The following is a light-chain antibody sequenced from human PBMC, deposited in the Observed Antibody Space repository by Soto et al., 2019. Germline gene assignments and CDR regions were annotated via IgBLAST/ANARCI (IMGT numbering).Light chain of an antibody. CDR2: AAS. J-gene: IGKJ3*01. CDR3: RQYYSYPLT. Sequence: AIRMTQSPSSFSASTGDRVTITCRASQGISSYLAWYQQKPGKAPKLLIYAASTLQSGVPSRFSGSGSGTDFTLTISCLQSEDLATYYCRQYYSYPLTFGPGTKVDIK. CDR1: QGISSY. V-gene: IGKV1-8*01.